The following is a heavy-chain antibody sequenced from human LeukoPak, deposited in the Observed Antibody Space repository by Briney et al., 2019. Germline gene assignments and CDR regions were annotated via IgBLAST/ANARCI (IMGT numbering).Heavy chain of an antibody. Sequence: GSLRLSCAASGFTFSSYEMNWVRQAPGKGLEWVSYISSSGSTIYYADSVKGRFTISRDNAENSLYLQMNSLRAEDTAVYYCARERGYAAFDIWGQGTMVTVSS. CDR3: ARERGYAAFDI. CDR1: GFTFSSYE. V-gene: IGHV3-48*03. D-gene: IGHD5-12*01. CDR2: ISSSGSTI. J-gene: IGHJ3*02.